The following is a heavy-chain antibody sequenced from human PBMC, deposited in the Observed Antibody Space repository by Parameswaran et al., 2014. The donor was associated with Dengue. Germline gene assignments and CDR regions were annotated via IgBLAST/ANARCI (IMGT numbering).Heavy chain of an antibody. J-gene: IGHJ5*02. V-gene: IGHV1-18*01. CDR2: ISAYNGNT. Sequence: WVRQAPGQGLEWMGWISAYNGNTNYAQKLQGRVTMTTDTSTSTAYMELRSLRSDDTAVYYCAYCSGGSCEHNWFDPWGQGTLVTVSS. CDR3: AYCSGGSCEHNWFDP. D-gene: IGHD2-15*01.